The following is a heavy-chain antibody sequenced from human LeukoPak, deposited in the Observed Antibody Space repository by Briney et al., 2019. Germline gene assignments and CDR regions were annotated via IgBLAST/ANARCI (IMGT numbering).Heavy chain of an antibody. CDR3: ERHGQFSYAIDL. CDR1: GYSFSSFW. CDR2: IYPGDSDT. J-gene: IGHJ5*02. Sequence: GGSPEIFWWGSGYSFSSFWIGWGRQISGEGVGGMGIIYPGDSDTRYSPSFQGQVTISADKSISTAYLQWSSLKASDTAMYYCERHGQFSYAIDLWGQGTLVTVSS. V-gene: IGHV5-51*01. D-gene: IGHD5-18*01.